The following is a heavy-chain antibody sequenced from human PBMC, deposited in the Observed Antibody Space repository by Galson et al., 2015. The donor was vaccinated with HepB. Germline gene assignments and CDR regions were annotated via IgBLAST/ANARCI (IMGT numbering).Heavy chain of an antibody. CDR2: ISYDGSNK. CDR1: GFTFSSYA. D-gene: IGHD5-12*01. J-gene: IGHJ6*02. V-gene: IGHV3-30*04. Sequence: SLRLSCAASGFTFSSYAMHWVRQAPGKGLEWVAVISYDGSNKYYADSVKGRFTISRDNSKNTLYLQMNSLRAEDTAVYYCARDFGGYPLYYYYYGMDVWGQGTTVTVSS. CDR3: ARDFGGYPLYYYYYGMDV.